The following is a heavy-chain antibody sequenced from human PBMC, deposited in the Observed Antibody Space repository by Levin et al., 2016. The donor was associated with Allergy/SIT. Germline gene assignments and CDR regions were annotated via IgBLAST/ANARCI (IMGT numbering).Heavy chain of an antibody. CDR1: GGSISSYY. D-gene: IGHD4-17*01. Sequence: SETLSLTCTVSGGSISSYYWSWIRQPPGKGLEWIGYIYYSGSTNYNPSLKSRVTMSVDTSKNQFSLKLSSVTAADTAVYYCARVPPYGDDDYWGQGTLVTVSS. V-gene: IGHV4-59*01. CDR3: ARVPPYGDDDY. J-gene: IGHJ4*02. CDR2: IYYSGST.